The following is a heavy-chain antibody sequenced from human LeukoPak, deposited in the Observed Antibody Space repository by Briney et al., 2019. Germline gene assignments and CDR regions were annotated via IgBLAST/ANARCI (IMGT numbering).Heavy chain of an antibody. V-gene: IGHV1-2*02. J-gene: IGHJ4*02. CDR3: ASRPDQHLLYYFDY. CDR2: INPNSGGT. Sequence: GASVKVSCKASGYTFTGYYMHWVRQAPGQGLEWMGWINPNSGGTNYAQKFQGRVTMTSDASISTAYMELSSLRSDDTAVYYCASRPDQHLLYYFDYWGQGALVTVSS. CDR1: GYTFTGYY. D-gene: IGHD2-15*01.